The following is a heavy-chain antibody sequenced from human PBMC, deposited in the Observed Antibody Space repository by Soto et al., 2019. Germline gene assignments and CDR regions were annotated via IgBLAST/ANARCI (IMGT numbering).Heavy chain of an antibody. CDR2: IYWDDDK. J-gene: IGHJ1*01. D-gene: IGHD4-17*01. V-gene: IGHV2-5*02. Sequence: QITLKESGPTLVKPTQTLMLTCTFSGFSLSTSGVGVGWIRQPPGKALEWLALIYWDDDKRYSPSLKSRLTITKDTSKNQVVLTMTNMDPVDTATYYCAHIRSPTVTTSAEYFQHWGQGTLVTVSS. CDR1: GFSLSTSGVG. CDR3: AHIRSPTVTTSAEYFQH.